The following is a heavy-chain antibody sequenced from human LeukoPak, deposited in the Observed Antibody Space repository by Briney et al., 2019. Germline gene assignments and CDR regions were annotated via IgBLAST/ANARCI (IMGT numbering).Heavy chain of an antibody. J-gene: IGHJ3*02. V-gene: IGHV4-4*07. CDR3: AKCRRMVDAFDI. CDR2: IQTSGST. CDR1: GGSISSYY. D-gene: IGHD3-10*01. Sequence: SETLSLTCTFSGGSISSYYWSWIRQPAGKGLEWIGRIQTSGSTNYNPSLKSRITISVDTSKNQFSLKLSSVTAADTAVYYCAKCRRMVDAFDIWGQGTMVTVSS.